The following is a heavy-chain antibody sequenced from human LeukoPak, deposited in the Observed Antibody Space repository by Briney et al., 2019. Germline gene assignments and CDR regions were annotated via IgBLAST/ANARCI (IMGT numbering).Heavy chain of an antibody. CDR2: INSDGSST. J-gene: IGHJ4*02. V-gene: IGHV3-74*01. CDR3: SRRAAALGAFDY. D-gene: IGHD6-13*01. CDR1: GFTFSSYA. Sequence: GGSLRLSCAASGFTFSSYAMSWVRQAPGKGLVWVSRINSDGSSTTYADSVKGRFTISRDNAKNTLYLQMSSLRAEDTAVYYCSRRAAALGAFDYWGQGTLVTVSS.